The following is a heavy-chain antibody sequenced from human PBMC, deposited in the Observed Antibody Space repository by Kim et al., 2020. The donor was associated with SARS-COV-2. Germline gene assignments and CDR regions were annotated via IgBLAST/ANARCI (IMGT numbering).Heavy chain of an antibody. CDR2: IIPIGNMT. CDR3: AREVPPLGPSAMSALRQGVYYYYGMDV. CDR1: GGPSRSYC. V-gene: IGHV1-69*04. J-gene: IGHJ6*02. D-gene: IGHD2-2*01. Sequence: SVKVSCKAFGGPSRSYCLSWVRQAPGKGLEWMGRIIPIGNMTEHAQKFQGRVTITAGRMNTVYMALTSLRPEDTAVYYCAREVPPLGPSAMSALRQGVYYYYGMDVWGQGTTVTVSS.